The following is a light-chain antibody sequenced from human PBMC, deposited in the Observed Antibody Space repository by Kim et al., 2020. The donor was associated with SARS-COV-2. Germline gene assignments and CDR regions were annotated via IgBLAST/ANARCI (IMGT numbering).Light chain of an antibody. Sequence: DIQMTQSPSAMSASVGDRVTITCRASQAISNHFAWFQQKPGKVPKRLIYAASSLHSGVPSRFSGSGSGTEFTLTISSLQPEDSATYYCLQHHSYPFTFGGGTQVEIK. V-gene: IGKV1-17*03. CDR1: QAISNH. J-gene: IGKJ4*01. CDR2: AAS. CDR3: LQHHSYPFT.